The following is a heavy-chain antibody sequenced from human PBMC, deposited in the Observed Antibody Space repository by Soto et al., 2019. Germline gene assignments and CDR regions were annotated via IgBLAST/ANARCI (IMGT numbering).Heavy chain of an antibody. CDR3: LRPLRDRNYYYGMTV. CDR2: TIPMFGTP. D-gene: IGHD3-22*01. CDR1: GGTFSKYA. J-gene: IGHJ6*02. V-gene: IGHV1-69*06. Sequence: QVQLVPSGAEMQQTGASVMVSCKASGGTFSKYAFSWLRQAPGQCLEWLGWTIPMFGTPNYAQKFQGRVALSADKSKATVYMESSSLRSRDTAVYFGLRPLRDRNYYYGMTVWGQGTTVT.